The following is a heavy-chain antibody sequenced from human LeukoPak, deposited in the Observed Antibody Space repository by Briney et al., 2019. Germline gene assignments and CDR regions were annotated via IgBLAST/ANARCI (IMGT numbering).Heavy chain of an antibody. J-gene: IGHJ4*02. CDR2: INEDGSST. Sequence: PGGSLRLSCQASGYTFSTNWMHWVRQGPGEGRVWVSRINEDGSSTSYAESVRGRFTIARDNAKNTLYLQMNSLRAEDTGIYYCTTGPSYGYEWWGQGTVVTVSS. CDR1: GYTFSTNW. V-gene: IGHV3-74*01. CDR3: TTGPSYGYEW. D-gene: IGHD3-16*01.